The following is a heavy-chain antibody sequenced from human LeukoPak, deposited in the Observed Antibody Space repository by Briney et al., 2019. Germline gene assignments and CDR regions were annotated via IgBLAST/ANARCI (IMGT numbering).Heavy chain of an antibody. CDR2: IIPIFGTA. J-gene: IGHJ4*02. Sequence: ASVKVSCKASGGTFSSYAISWVRQAPGQGLEWMGGIIPIFGTANYAQKFQGRVTITADKSTSTAYMELSSLRSEDTAVYYCARDRRYGDYAGNYWGQGTLVTVSS. CDR3: ARDRRYGDYAGNY. D-gene: IGHD4-17*01. V-gene: IGHV1-69*06. CDR1: GGTFSSYA.